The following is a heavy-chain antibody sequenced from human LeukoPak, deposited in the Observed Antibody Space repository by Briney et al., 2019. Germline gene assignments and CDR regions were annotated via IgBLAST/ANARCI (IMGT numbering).Heavy chain of an antibody. J-gene: IGHJ5*02. CDR3: ARGGNYYGSGSYYNVIDWFDP. CDR2: IYHSGST. V-gene: IGHV4-4*02. Sequence: SETLSLTCAVSGGSISSSNWWSWVRQPPGKGLEWIGEIYHSGSTNYNPSLKSRVTISVDTSKNQFSLKLSSVTAADTAVYYCARGGNYYGSGSYYNVIDWFDPWGQGTLVTVSS. CDR1: GGSISSSNW. D-gene: IGHD3-10*01.